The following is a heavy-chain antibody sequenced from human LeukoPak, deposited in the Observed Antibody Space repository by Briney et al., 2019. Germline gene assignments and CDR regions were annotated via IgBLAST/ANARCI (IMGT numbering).Heavy chain of an antibody. J-gene: IGHJ4*02. Sequence: VKVYCKASGGTFSSYAISWVRQAPGQGLEWMGGIIPIFGTANYAQKFQGRVTITADESTSTAYMELSSLRSEDTAVYYCARGGRVPNVSNFDYWGQGTLVTVSS. CDR1: GGTFSSYA. D-gene: IGHD3-10*01. CDR2: IIPIFGTA. V-gene: IGHV1-69*13. CDR3: ARGGRVPNVSNFDY.